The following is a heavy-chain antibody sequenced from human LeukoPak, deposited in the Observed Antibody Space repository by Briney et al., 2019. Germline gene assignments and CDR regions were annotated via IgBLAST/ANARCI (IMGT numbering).Heavy chain of an antibody. J-gene: IGHJ6*02. D-gene: IGHD5-18*01. CDR2: ISTGGGST. CDR1: GFTFSSYG. V-gene: IGHV3-23*01. CDR3: AKARAAVVTESLYGMDV. Sequence: GGSLRLSCAASGFTFSSYGMSWVRQAPGKGLEWVSSISTGGGSTYYADSVKGRFTISRDNSKNTLYLQMNSLRAEDTAVYYCAKARAAVVTESLYGMDVWGQGTTVTVSS.